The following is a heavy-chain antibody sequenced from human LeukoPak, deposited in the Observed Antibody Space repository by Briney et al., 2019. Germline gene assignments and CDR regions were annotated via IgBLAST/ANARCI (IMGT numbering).Heavy chain of an antibody. CDR1: GYRFADFW. Sequence: GESLKISCEASGYRFADFWIGWVRQMPGRGLEWMGIVYPGDFDTRYSPSFQGQVIISADKSISTAYLQWSSLKASDTAMYYCAFYYYDSSGYHKRDAFDIWDQGTMVTVSS. J-gene: IGHJ3*02. CDR3: AFYYYDSSGYHKRDAFDI. D-gene: IGHD3-22*01. V-gene: IGHV5-51*01. CDR2: VYPGDFDT.